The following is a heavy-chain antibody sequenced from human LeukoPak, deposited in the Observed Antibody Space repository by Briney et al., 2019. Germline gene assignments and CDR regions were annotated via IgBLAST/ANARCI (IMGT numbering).Heavy chain of an antibody. V-gene: IGHV3-23*01. Sequence: GGSLRLSCAASGFTFSSYGMSWVRQAPGKGLEWVSGISGSGGSTYYADSVKGRFTTSRDNSKNTLYLQMNSLRAEDTAVYYCAKDRGFGQSYYFDYWGQGTLVTVSS. CDR1: GFTFSSYG. CDR2: ISGSGGST. CDR3: AKDRGFGQSYYFDY. D-gene: IGHD3-16*01. J-gene: IGHJ4*02.